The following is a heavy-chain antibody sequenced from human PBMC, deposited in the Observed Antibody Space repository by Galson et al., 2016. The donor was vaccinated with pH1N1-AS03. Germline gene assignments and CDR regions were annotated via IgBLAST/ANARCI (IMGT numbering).Heavy chain of an antibody. CDR1: GYSFPNYW. J-gene: IGHJ4*02. Sequence: QSGADVTKPGESLRISCKGIGYSFPNYWISWVRQMPAKGLEWKGRIDPSDSYVHYSPSFRGHVPISADMSITTAYLQWSSLKASDTAIYYCARPVPGTSSSRSGFAFWGQGTLVSVSS. D-gene: IGHD1-1*01. CDR3: ARPVPGTSSSRSGFAF. V-gene: IGHV5-10-1*01. CDR2: IDPSDSYV.